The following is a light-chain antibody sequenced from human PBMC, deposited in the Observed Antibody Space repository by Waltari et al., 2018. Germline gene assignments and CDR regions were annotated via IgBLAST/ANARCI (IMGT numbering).Light chain of an antibody. Sequence: AIRVTQSPSSLSASTGDRVTITCRASQGISSYLAWYQQKPGTAPKLLIYAASTLQSGVPSRVSGSGSGTDFTLTISCLQSDDFATYYCQQYYSYPRTFGQGTKVEIK. CDR1: QGISSY. J-gene: IGKJ1*01. V-gene: IGKV1-8*01. CDR3: QQYYSYPRT. CDR2: AAS.